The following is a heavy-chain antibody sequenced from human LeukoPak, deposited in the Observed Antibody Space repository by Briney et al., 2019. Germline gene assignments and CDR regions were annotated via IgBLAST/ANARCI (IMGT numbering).Heavy chain of an antibody. Sequence: GGSLRLSCAASGFTFSSYEMNWVRQAPGKGPEWVSYISGGGGTIYYADSVKGRFTVSRDNAKNSLYLQMSNLRAEDTAVYYCATGTSSSWGLDIWGQGTMVTVS. CDR1: GFTFSSYE. D-gene: IGHD6-6*01. V-gene: IGHV3-48*03. CDR3: ATGTSSSWGLDI. J-gene: IGHJ3*02. CDR2: ISGGGGTI.